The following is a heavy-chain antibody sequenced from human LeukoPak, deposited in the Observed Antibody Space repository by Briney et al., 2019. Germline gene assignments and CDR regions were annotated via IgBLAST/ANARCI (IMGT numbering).Heavy chain of an antibody. CDR2: IYTSGST. CDR1: GGSISSYY. D-gene: IGHD3-3*01. J-gene: IGHJ6*02. V-gene: IGHV4-4*07. Sequence: SETLSLTCTVSGGSISSYYWSWIRQPAGKGLEWIGRIYTSGSTNYNPSLKSRVTISVDTSKNQFSLKLSSVTAADTAVYYCATLPPYDFWSGYARVGYGMDVWGQGTTVTVSS. CDR3: ATLPPYDFWSGYARVGYGMDV.